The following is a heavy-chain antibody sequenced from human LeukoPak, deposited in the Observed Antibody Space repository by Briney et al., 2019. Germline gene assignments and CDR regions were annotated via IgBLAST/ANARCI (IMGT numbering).Heavy chain of an antibody. D-gene: IGHD2-2*01. CDR1: GGSISSGGYS. Sequence: SETLSLTCDVSGGSISSGGYSWSWIRQPAGKGLEWIGYIYHSGSTYYNPSLKSRVTISVDRSKNQFSLKLSSVTAADTAVYYCARAPGGSYCSSTSCQVARYRFDPWGQGTLVTVSS. CDR3: ARAPGGSYCSSTSCQVARYRFDP. CDR2: IYHSGST. J-gene: IGHJ5*02. V-gene: IGHV4-30-2*01.